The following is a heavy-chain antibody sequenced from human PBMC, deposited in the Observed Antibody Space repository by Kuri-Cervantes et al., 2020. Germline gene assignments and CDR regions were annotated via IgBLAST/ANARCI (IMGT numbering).Heavy chain of an antibody. CDR1: GYTFTGYY. J-gene: IGHJ4*02. CDR2: ISAYNGNT. D-gene: IGHD6-19*01. Sequence: ASVKVSCKASGYTFTGYYMHWVRQAPGQGLEWMGWISAYNGNTNYAQKFQGRVTMTRNTSISTAYMELSSLRSEDTAVYYCARGGYSSGWSNFDYWGQGTLVTVSS. V-gene: IGHV1-8*02. CDR3: ARGGYSSGWSNFDY.